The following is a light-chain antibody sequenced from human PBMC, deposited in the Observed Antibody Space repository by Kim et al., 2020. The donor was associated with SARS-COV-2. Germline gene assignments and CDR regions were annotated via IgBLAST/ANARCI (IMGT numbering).Light chain of an antibody. J-gene: IGLJ1*01. CDR3: CSYAGSYTNYV. CDR2: DVT. V-gene: IGLV2-11*01. CDR1: SSDVGGYNY. Sequence: QSVTISCNGNSSDVGGYNYVSWYQQHPGQAPKLMIYDVTKRPSGVPDRFSGSKSGNTASLTISGLQAEDEADYYCCSYAGSYTNYVFGTGTKVTVL.